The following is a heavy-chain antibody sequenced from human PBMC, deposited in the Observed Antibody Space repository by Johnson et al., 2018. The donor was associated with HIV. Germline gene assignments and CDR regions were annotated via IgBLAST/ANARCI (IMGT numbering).Heavy chain of an antibody. V-gene: IGHV3-9*01. D-gene: IGHD1-26*01. CDR1: GFTFDEYA. CDR2: ISWNSGSI. Sequence: VQLVESGGGLVQPGRSLRLSCAASGFTFDEYAMHWVRQAPGKGLEWVSGISWNSGSIGYGDSVKGRFAISRDNAKNSLYLQMNSLRAEDTALYYCARGGGVVGNAFDIWGQGTMVTVSS. CDR3: ARGGGVVGNAFDI. J-gene: IGHJ3*02.